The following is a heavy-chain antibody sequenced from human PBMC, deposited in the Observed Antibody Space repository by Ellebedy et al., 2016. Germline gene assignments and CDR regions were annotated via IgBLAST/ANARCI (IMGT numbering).Heavy chain of an antibody. D-gene: IGHD6-19*01. CDR3: ARAGYSSGWHYYYYMDV. CDR1: GFTVSSNY. V-gene: IGHV3-21*01. CDR2: ISSSSSYI. J-gene: IGHJ6*03. Sequence: ETLSLTCAASGFTVSSNYMSWVRQAPGKGLEWVSSISSSSSYIYYADSVKGRFTISRDNAKNSLYLQMNSLRAEDTAVYYCARAGYSSGWHYYYYMDVWGKGTTVTVSS.